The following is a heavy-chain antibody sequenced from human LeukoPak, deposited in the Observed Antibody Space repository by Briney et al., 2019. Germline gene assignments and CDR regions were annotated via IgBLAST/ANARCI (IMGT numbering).Heavy chain of an antibody. J-gene: IGHJ5*02. CDR1: GGSISSSSYY. CDR2: IYYSGST. CDR3: ARRNVDTAMVPTWFDP. D-gene: IGHD5-18*01. V-gene: IGHV4-39*01. Sequence: SETLSLTCTVSGGSISSSSYYWGWIRQPPGKGLGWIGSIYYSGSTSYNPSLKSRVTISVDTSKNQSSLKLSSVTAADTAVYYCARRNVDTAMVPTWFDPWGQGTLVTVSS.